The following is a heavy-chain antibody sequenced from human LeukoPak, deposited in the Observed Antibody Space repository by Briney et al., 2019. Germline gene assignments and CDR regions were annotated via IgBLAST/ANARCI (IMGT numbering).Heavy chain of an antibody. CDR1: GFIFSSHG. J-gene: IGHJ4*02. V-gene: IGHV3-23*01. CDR3: ARDLEGSGSYYGPFDY. Sequence: GGTLRLSCAASGFIFSSHGMNWVRQAPGKGLEWVSGISPSGDITYYADSVKGRFTVSRDNSKNTLYLQMNSLRAEDTAVYYCARDLEGSGSYYGPFDYWGQGTLVSVSS. CDR2: ISPSGDIT. D-gene: IGHD3-10*01.